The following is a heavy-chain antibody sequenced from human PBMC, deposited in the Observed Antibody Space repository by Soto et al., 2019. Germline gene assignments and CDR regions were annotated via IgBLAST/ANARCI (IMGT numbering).Heavy chain of an antibody. Sequence: SQTLSLTCAISGDSVSSNSASCNWIRQSPSRGLEWLGRTYYRSKWYNEYAVSVKSRITINPDTSKNQFSLQLNSVTPEDTAVYYCARDGVAVAGPHFDYWGQGTLVTVSS. CDR1: GDSVSSNSAS. CDR2: TYYRSKWYN. J-gene: IGHJ4*02. D-gene: IGHD6-19*01. CDR3: ARDGVAVAGPHFDY. V-gene: IGHV6-1*01.